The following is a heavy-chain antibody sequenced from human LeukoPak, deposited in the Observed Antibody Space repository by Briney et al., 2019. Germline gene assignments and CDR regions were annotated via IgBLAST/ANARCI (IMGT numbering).Heavy chain of an antibody. V-gene: IGHV3-11*01. D-gene: IGHD6-6*01. CDR1: GFTFSDYY. CDR3: ARERAIASLRPYYFDY. CDR2: ISSSGSTI. Sequence: PGGSLRLSCAAPGFTFSDYYMSWIRRAPGKGLEWISYISSSGSTIYYADSVKGRFTISRDNARNSLYLQMNSLRAEDTAVYYCARERAIASLRPYYFDYWGQGTLVTVSS. J-gene: IGHJ4*02.